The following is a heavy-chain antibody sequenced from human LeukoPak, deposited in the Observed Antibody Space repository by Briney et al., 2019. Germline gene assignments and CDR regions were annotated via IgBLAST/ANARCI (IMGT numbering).Heavy chain of an antibody. CDR3: AKAGDYSYYYMDV. CDR2: IRYDGSNK. J-gene: IGHJ6*03. V-gene: IGHV3-30*02. CDR1: GFTFSSYG. D-gene: IGHD3-10*01. Sequence: AGGSLRLSCAASGFTFSSYGMHWVRQAPGKGLEWVAFIRYDGSNKYYADSVKGRFTISRDNSKNTLYLQMNSLRAEDTAVYYCAKAGDYSYYYMDVWGKGTTVTVSS.